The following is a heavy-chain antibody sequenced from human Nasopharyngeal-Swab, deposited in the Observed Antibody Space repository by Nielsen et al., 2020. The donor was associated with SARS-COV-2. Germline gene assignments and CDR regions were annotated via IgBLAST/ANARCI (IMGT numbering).Heavy chain of an antibody. V-gene: IGHV3-48*04. CDR2: ISSSGSIA. Sequence: GESLKISCEASGLTFGSYTMNWVRQAPGKGLEWVSFISSSGSIAYYADSVKGRFTISRDNANNSLYLQMNSLRADDTAVYYCVRDGALIQLWLLPHALDIWGQGTLVTVSS. CDR3: VRDGALIQLWLLPHALDI. CDR1: GLTFGSYT. D-gene: IGHD5-18*01. J-gene: IGHJ3*02.